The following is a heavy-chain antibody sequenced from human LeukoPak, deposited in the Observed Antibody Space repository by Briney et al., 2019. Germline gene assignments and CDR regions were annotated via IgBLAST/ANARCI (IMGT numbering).Heavy chain of an antibody. J-gene: IGHJ4*02. D-gene: IGHD3-10*01. CDR2: MSVSSGLI. CDR1: GFTFSFYS. Sequence: GGSLRLSCAASGFTFSFYSMNWVREAPGKGLEWVSSMSVSSGLIYYADSMKGRFTVSRDNAKNSLYLQMNSLRAEDTALYYCAREFGGSASGPGYWGQGTLVTVSS. CDR3: AREFGGSASGPGY. V-gene: IGHV3-21*01.